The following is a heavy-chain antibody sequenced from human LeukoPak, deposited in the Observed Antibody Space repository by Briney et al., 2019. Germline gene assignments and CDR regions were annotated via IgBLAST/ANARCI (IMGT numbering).Heavy chain of an antibody. CDR1: GFAFSSYT. V-gene: IGHV3-48*02. CDR3: ARGVDY. Sequence: GGSLRLSCAASGFAFSSYTMNWVRQAPGKGLEWVSYISRSSSTIYYADSVKGRFTISRDNAKNSLYLQTNSLRDEDTAMYYCARGVDYWGQGTLVTVSS. D-gene: IGHD3-3*01. CDR2: ISRSSSTI. J-gene: IGHJ4*02.